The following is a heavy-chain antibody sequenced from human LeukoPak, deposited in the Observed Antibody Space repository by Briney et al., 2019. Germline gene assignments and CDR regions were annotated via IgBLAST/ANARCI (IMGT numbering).Heavy chain of an antibody. CDR3: ARQGDLASYGDYLATNY. CDR1: GGSISSSSYY. J-gene: IGHJ4*02. CDR2: IYYSGST. V-gene: IGHV4-39*01. D-gene: IGHD4-17*01. Sequence: SETLSLTCTVSGGSISSSSYYWGWIRQPPGKGLEWIGSIYYSGSTYYSPSLKSRVTISVDTSKNQFSLKLSSVTAADTAVYYCARQGDLASYGDYLATNYWGQGTLVTVSS.